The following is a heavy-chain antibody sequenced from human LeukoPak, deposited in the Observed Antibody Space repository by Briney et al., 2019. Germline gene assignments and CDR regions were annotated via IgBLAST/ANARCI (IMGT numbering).Heavy chain of an antibody. Sequence: ARSLRLSCAAPGFTFSSYAMSWVRQAPGEGLEWVSDFSGSGSQTHYADSVKGRFTISRDDSKNTLSLQMNSLSPEDTAVYYCAKVKGSVDYWGQGTLVTVSS. CDR2: FSGSGSQT. J-gene: IGHJ4*02. CDR1: GFTFSSYA. D-gene: IGHD3-10*01. CDR3: AKVKGSVDY. V-gene: IGHV3-23*01.